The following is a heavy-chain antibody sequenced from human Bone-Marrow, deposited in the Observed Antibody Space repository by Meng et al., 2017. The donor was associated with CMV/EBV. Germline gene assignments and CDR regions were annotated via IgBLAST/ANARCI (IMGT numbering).Heavy chain of an antibody. CDR1: GYTFTGYY. CDR2: INPNGGAT. CDR3: ARDIYNSGWLPAF. V-gene: IGHV1-2*02. D-gene: IGHD6-19*01. Sequence: ASVKVSCKASGYTFTGYYMHWVRQDPGQGLEYIGWINPNGGATGYTQKFQGRVTMTRDTSISTAYMELSRLTSDDTAKYYCARDIYNSGWLPAFWGQGTLVTVSS. J-gene: IGHJ1*01.